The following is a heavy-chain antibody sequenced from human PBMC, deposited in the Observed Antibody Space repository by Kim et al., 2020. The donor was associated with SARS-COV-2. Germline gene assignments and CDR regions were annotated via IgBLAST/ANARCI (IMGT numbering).Heavy chain of an antibody. CDR3: VRAKQRGSNLDF. J-gene: IGHJ4*02. CDR1: GGSISSGGYY. Sequence: SETLSLTCTVSGGSISSGGYYWSWIRQHPGKDLEWIGYIYNSGITNYNPSLESRVTISVDTSKKQFSLKVSSVTAADTAVYYCVRAKQRGSNLDFWGQGSLVTVSS. CDR2: IYNSGIT. V-gene: IGHV4-31*03. D-gene: IGHD5-12*01.